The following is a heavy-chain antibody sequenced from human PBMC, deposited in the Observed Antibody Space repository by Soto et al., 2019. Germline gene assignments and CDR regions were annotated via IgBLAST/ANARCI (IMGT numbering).Heavy chain of an antibody. CDR2: IYYSGST. CDR3: ARDIMGTSYYYYGMDV. V-gene: IGHV4-59*01. J-gene: IGHJ6*02. CDR1: GGSISSYY. D-gene: IGHD2-8*01. Sequence: ETLSLTCTVSGGSISSYYWSWIRQPPGKGLEWIGYIYYSGSTNYNPSLKSRVTISVDTSKNQFSLKLSSVTAADTAVYYCARDIMGTSYYYYGMDVWGQGTTVTVSS.